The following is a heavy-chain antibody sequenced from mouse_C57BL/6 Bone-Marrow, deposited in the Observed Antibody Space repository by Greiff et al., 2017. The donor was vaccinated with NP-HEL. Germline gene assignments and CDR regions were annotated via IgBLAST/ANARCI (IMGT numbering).Heavy chain of an antibody. CDR3: ARNPKLGQGWYFDV. CDR1: GFSLTSYG. J-gene: IGHJ1*03. CDR2: IWSGGST. V-gene: IGHV2-2*01. Sequence: QVQLKQSGPGLVQPSQSLSITCTVSGFSLTSYGVHWVRQSPGKGLEWMGVIWSGGSTDYNADFISRLSISKDNSKSQVFFKMNSLQADDTAIYYCARNPKLGQGWYFDVWGTGTTVTVSS. D-gene: IGHD4-1*01.